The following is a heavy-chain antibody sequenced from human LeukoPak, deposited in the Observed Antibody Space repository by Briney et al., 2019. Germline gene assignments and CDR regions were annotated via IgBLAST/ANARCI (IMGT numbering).Heavy chain of an antibody. CDR3: ARSAYKGGFDP. CDR1: GFSVSSNY. J-gene: IGHJ5*02. CDR2: IYSGGGT. D-gene: IGHD1-14*01. Sequence: GGSLRLSCAASGFSVSSNYMSWVRQAPGKGLEWVSGIYSGGGTYYLDSVKGRFTIYRDNSKNTLYLQMNSLRAEDTAVYHCARSAYKGGFDPWGQGTLVTVSS. V-gene: IGHV3-66*01.